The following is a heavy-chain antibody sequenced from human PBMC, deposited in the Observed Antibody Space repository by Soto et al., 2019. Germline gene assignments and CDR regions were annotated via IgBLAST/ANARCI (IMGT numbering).Heavy chain of an antibody. J-gene: IGHJ4*01. Sequence: GASVKVSCKASGGSFKNYAIDWVRQAPGQGLEWMGRIIPIFGTSDYARKFRDRVTITADESSTTVFMDLNSLTYDDTALYFCASAPQGGYALHWGHGTLVTVSS. D-gene: IGHD5-12*01. V-gene: IGHV1-69*13. CDR2: IIPIFGTS. CDR3: ASAPQGGYALH. CDR1: GGSFKNYA.